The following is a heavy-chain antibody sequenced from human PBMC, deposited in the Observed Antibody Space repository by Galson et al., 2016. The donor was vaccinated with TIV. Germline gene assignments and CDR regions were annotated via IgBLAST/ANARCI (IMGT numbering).Heavy chain of an antibody. Sequence: SVKVSCKASGGTFSSYVFNWLRQAPGQGLEWMGGVVPIFTTKNFPQKFKGRLTITTDESTSTAYMELSRLRPDDTAVYYCATPRNWRNVDGDAFDIWGQGTLVTVSS. CDR3: ATPRNWRNVDGDAFDI. D-gene: IGHD1-20*01. CDR2: VVPIFTTK. V-gene: IGHV1-69*05. CDR1: GGTFSSYV. J-gene: IGHJ3*02.